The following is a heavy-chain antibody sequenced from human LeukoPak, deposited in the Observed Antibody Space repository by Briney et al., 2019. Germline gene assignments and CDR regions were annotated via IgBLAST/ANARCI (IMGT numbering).Heavy chain of an antibody. Sequence: SENLSLTCTVSGGSISSYYWSWIRQPPGKGLDYIGYIHYSGSTNYNPSLKSRVTISVDTSKNQFSLKLSSMTAADTAVYYCARVTEAAAGKGMDVWGQGTTVTVSS. CDR3: ARVTEAAAGKGMDV. CDR2: IHYSGST. CDR1: GGSISSYY. D-gene: IGHD6-13*01. V-gene: IGHV4-59*01. J-gene: IGHJ6*02.